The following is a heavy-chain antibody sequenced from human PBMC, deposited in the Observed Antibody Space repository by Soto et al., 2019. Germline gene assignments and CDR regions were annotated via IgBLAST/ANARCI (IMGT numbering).Heavy chain of an antibody. D-gene: IGHD3-3*01. CDR2: TRSKANSYAT. CDR3: TRLFFKVDAFDI. CDR1: GFTFSGSA. J-gene: IGHJ3*02. Sequence: GGSLRLSCAASGFTFSGSAMHWVRQASGKGLEWVGRTRSKANSYATAYAASVKGRFTISRDDSKNTAYLQMNSLKTEDTAVYYCTRLFFKVDAFDIWGQGTMVTVS. V-gene: IGHV3-73*01.